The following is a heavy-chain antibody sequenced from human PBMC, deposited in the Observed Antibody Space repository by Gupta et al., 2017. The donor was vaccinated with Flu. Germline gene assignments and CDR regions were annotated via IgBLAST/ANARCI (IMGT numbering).Heavy chain of an antibody. CDR1: GGSFSGYY. V-gene: IGHV4-34*01. Sequence: QVQLQQWGAGLLKPSETLSLTCAGYGGSFSGYYWSWIRQPPGKGLEWIGEINHSGSTNYNPSLKSRVTISVDTSKNQFSLKLSSVTAADTAVYYCAGRRDNYYDSSGYYNDYWGQGTLVTVSS. CDR3: AGRRDNYYDSSGYYNDY. J-gene: IGHJ4*02. CDR2: INHSGST. D-gene: IGHD3-22*01.